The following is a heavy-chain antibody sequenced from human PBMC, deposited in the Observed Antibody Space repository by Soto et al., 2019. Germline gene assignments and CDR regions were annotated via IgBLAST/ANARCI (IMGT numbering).Heavy chain of an antibody. J-gene: IGHJ6*02. V-gene: IGHV3-23*01. Sequence: GGSLRLSCAASGFTFSSYAMSWVRQAPGKGLKWVSAISGSGGSTYYADSVKGRFTISRDNSKNTLYLQMNSLRAEDTAVYYCAREGGDYGGNSYYYYGMDVWGQGTTVTVSS. CDR3: AREGGDYGGNSYYYYGMDV. CDR2: ISGSGGST. CDR1: GFTFSSYA. D-gene: IGHD4-17*01.